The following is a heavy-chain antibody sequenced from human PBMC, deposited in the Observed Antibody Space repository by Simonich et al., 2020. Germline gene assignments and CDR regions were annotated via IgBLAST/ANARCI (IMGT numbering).Heavy chain of an antibody. D-gene: IGHD6-13*01. CDR1: GYSISSGYY. CDR2: IDNRGST. J-gene: IGHJ6*02. CDR3: ARVGYSNYYNYGMDV. Sequence: QVQLQESGPGLVKPSETLSLTCAVSGYSISSGYYWGWIREPPGKGLVWIGSIDNRGSTYYNPALKRRVTISVDTSKNQFSLKLSSVTAADTAVYYCARVGYSNYYNYGMDVWGQGTTVTVSS. V-gene: IGHV4-38-2*01.